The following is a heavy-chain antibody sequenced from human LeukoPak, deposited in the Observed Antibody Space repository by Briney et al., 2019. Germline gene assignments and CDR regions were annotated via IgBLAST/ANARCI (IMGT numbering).Heavy chain of an antibody. J-gene: IGHJ4*02. CDR3: AKGGDYYGSGSYIDY. V-gene: IGHV3-21*04. CDR2: ITSSNNYI. CDR1: GFTFSSYS. Sequence: PGGSLRLSCAASGFTFSSYSMNWVRQAPGKGLEWVSSITSSNNYIYYGDSVKGRFTISRDNSKNTLYLQMNGLRAVDTALYYCAKGGDYYGSGSYIDYWGQGALVTVSS. D-gene: IGHD3-10*01.